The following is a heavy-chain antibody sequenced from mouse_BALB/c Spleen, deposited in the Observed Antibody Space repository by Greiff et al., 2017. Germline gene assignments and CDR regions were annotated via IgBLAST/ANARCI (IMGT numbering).Heavy chain of an antibody. V-gene: IGHV1S137*01. J-gene: IGHJ2*01. Sequence: QVQLQQSGAELVRPGVSVKISCKGSGYTFTDYAMHWVKQSHAKSLEWIGVISTYYGDASYNQKFKGKATMTVDKSSSTAYMELARLTSEDSAIYYGARERGYYGYYFDDWGQGTTLTVSS. CDR3: ARERGYYGYYFDD. CDR2: ISTYYGDA. D-gene: IGHD1-2*01. CDR1: GYTFTDYA.